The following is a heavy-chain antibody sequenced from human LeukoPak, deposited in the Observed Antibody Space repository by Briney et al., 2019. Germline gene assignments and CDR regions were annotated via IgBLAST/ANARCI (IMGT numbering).Heavy chain of an antibody. Sequence: SETLSLTCAVYGGSFSGYYWSWIRQPPGKGLEWIGEINHSGSTNYNPSLKSRVTISVDTSKNQFSLKLSSVTAADTAVYYCARRAGYSSGWYVDYWGQGTLVTVAS. CDR3: ARRAGYSSGWYVDY. CDR2: INHSGST. J-gene: IGHJ4*02. CDR1: GGSFSGYY. V-gene: IGHV4-34*01. D-gene: IGHD6-19*01.